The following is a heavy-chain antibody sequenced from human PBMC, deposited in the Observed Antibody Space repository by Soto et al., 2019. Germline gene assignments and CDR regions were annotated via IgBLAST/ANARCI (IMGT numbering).Heavy chain of an antibody. CDR3: ARYTPIPGSSWFDP. CDR1: GFSLSTSGVG. J-gene: IGHJ5*02. V-gene: IGHV2-5*02. CDR2: IYWDDDK. D-gene: IGHD2-15*01. Sequence: QITLKESGPTLVKPTQTLTLTCTFSGFSLSTSGVGVGWIRQPPGKALEWPALIYWDDDKRYSPSLKSRLTITKDTSKNQVVLTMTNMDPVDTATYYCARYTPIPGSSWFDPWGQGTLVTVSS.